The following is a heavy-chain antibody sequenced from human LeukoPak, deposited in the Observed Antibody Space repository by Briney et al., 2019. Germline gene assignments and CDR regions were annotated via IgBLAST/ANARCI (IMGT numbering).Heavy chain of an antibody. CDR2: IRWNSGSV. CDR1: GFTFDDYA. Sequence: GRSLRLSCAASGFTFDDYAMHWVRHAPGKGLEWVSSIRWNSGSVGYAGSVKGRFTISRDNAKNSLYLQMNSLTAEDTALYYCAKSVTTAAYYYYYMDVWGKGTTVTVSS. D-gene: IGHD4-11*01. J-gene: IGHJ6*03. V-gene: IGHV3-9*01. CDR3: AKSVTTAAYYYYYMDV.